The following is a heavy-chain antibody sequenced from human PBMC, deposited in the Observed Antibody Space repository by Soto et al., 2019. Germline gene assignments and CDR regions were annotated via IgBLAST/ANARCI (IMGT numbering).Heavy chain of an antibody. CDR3: ARSRHGSGSYTHFYYGLDV. Sequence: QVQLVESGGGVVQPGRSLRLSCAASGFTFISYAMHWVRQAPGKRLEWVAVISFDGSTEYYADSVKGRFTISRDNSKNTVYLQMNSLRSEHTAVYYCARSRHGSGSYTHFYYGLDVWGQGTTVTVSS. CDR1: GFTFISYA. D-gene: IGHD3-10*01. V-gene: IGHV3-30-3*01. CDR2: ISFDGSTE. J-gene: IGHJ6*02.